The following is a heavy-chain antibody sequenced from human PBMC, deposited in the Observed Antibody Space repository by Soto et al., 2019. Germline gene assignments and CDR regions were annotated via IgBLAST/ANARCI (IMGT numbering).Heavy chain of an antibody. CDR1: GYNFTRYT. CDR3: AIGSATVQLIP. J-gene: IGHJ5*02. CDR2: INPDNGNT. V-gene: IGHV1-3*01. Sequence: ASVKVSCKASGYNFTRYTMNWVRKAPGQRLEWMGWINPDNGNTKSSQKFQDRVIITRDTSARTAYMDLSSLRSEDTAVDYCAIGSATVQLIPCVQGTRDTVPQ. D-gene: IGHD2-15*01.